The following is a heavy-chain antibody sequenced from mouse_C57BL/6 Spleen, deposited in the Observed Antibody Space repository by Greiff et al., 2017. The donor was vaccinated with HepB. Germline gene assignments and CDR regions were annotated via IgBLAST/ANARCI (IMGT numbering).Heavy chain of an antibody. CDR2: IYPRDGST. CDR1: GYTFTSYD. J-gene: IGHJ3*01. Sequence: VQLVESGPELVKPGASVKLSCKASGYTFTSYDINWVKQRPGQGLEWIGWIYPRDGSTKYNEKFKGKATLTVDTSSSTAYMELHSLTSEDSAVYFCAAITTVVERGFAYWGQGTLVTVSA. CDR3: AAITTVVERGFAY. V-gene: IGHV1-85*01. D-gene: IGHD1-1*01.